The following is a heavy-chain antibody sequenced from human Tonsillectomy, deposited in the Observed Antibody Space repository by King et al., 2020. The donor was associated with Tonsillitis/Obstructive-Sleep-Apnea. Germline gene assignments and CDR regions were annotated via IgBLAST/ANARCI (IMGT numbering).Heavy chain of an antibody. CDR2: PYYSGST. CDR1: GGSISSYY. J-gene: IGHJ3*02. CDR3: ARDMVLEAGGDAFDI. Sequence: QLQESGPGLVKPSETLSLTCTVSGGSISSYYWSWIRQPPGKGLEWIGYPYYSGSTNYNPSLKSRVTTSVDTSKNQFSLKLSSVTAADTAVYYCARDMVLEAGGDAFDIWGQGTMVTVSS. D-gene: IGHD2-8*01. V-gene: IGHV4-59*01.